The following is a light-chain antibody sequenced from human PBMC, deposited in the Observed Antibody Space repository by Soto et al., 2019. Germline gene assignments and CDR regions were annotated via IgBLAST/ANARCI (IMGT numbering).Light chain of an antibody. CDR2: DAS. CDR3: QQRISWPGIT. V-gene: IGKV4-1*01. J-gene: IGKJ5*01. CDR1: QSVLYSSNNKNY. Sequence: DIVMTQSPDSLAVSLGERATINCKSSQSVLYSSNNKNYLAWYQQKPGQAPRLLIYDASNRATGIPARFSGRGSETDFTLTISSLEPEDFAVYYCQQRISWPGITFGQGTRLEMK.